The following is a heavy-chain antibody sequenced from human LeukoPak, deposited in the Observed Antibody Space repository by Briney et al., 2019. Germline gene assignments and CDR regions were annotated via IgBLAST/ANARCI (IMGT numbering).Heavy chain of an antibody. Sequence: PGGSLRLSCAASGFTFDDYAMHWVRQAPGKGLEWVSLISGDGGSTYYADSVKGRFTISRDNSKNSLYLQMNSLRTEDTALYYCAKDLERRDYDILTGYYKRSYYYYGMDVWGQGTTVTVSS. V-gene: IGHV3-43*02. CDR1: GFTFDDYA. CDR2: ISGDGGST. D-gene: IGHD3-9*01. CDR3: AKDLERRDYDILTGYYKRSYYYYGMDV. J-gene: IGHJ6*02.